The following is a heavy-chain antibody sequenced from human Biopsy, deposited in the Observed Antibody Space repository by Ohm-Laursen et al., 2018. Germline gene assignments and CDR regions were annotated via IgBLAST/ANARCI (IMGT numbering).Heavy chain of an antibody. Sequence: GATVKISCKTSANIFTDYYMHWVRQAPGQGLEWMGWINPQSGGEHYAQKFKDRVTMTRDTSISTDYMELSSLRSDDTAVYYCASKLDYSSDYPYWGQGTRVTVSS. V-gene: IGHV1-2*02. CDR2: INPQSGGE. CDR3: ASKLDYSSDYPY. CDR1: ANIFTDYY. D-gene: IGHD3-22*01. J-gene: IGHJ4*02.